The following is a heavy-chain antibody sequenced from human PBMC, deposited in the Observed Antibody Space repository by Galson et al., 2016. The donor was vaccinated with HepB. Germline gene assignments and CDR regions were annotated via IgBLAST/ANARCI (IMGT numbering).Heavy chain of an antibody. Sequence: PALVKPTQTLTLTCTFSGFSLSTTGMCVGWIRQPPGKALEWLALIDWEDDKNYSTSLKTRPTIPRDTSKNQVVLTMTNMDPEDTATYYCARLTLYYCARLRAPPYWHYYMDFWGKGTTVTVSS. CDR3: ARLTLYYCARLRAPPYWHYYMDF. V-gene: IGHV2-70*01. CDR2: IDWEDDK. CDR1: GFSLSTTGMC. J-gene: IGHJ6*03. D-gene: IGHD3-22*01.